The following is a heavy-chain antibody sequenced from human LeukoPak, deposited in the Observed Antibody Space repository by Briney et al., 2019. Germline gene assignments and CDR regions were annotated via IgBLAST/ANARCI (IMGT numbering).Heavy chain of an antibody. CDR1: GFTFSNAW. V-gene: IGHV3-15*01. CDR2: IKSKTDGGTT. CDR3: TTQLHDHGYYEVAFDI. D-gene: IGHD4-17*01. Sequence: PGGSLRLSCAASGFTFSNAWMSWVRQAPGKGLEWVGRIKSKTDGGTTDYAAPVKGRFTISRDDSKNTLYLQMNSLKTEDTAVYYCTTQLHDHGYYEVAFDIWGQGTMVTVSS. J-gene: IGHJ3*02.